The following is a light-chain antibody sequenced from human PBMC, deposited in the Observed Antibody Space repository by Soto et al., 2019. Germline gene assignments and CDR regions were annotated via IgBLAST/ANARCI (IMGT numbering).Light chain of an antibody. J-gene: IGKJ2*01. CDR3: QQYGASPYT. CDR2: GVS. V-gene: IGKV3-20*01. CDR1: QSVSGAY. Sequence: EIVLTQSPGTLSLSPGERGTLSCRASQSVSGAYLAWYQHKPGQAPRLLIYGVSSRAAGIPDRFSGGGSGTDFTLTVSRLEPEDVAVYYCQQYGASPYTFGQGTKLEIK.